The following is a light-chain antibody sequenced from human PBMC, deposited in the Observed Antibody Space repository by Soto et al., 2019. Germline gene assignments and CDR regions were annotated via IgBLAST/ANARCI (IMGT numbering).Light chain of an antibody. CDR2: GAS. CDR1: HSVNSH. J-gene: IGKJ5*01. Sequence: REYLATLSVSLGERVTLSCRTSHSVNSHVAWYQQKPGQAPRLLLYGASTRATGIPVRFSGSGFVTEYTLTISSLEAEDFAVYYCQQYKNWPLVGLGTRLEIK. CDR3: QQYKNWPL. V-gene: IGKV3-15*01.